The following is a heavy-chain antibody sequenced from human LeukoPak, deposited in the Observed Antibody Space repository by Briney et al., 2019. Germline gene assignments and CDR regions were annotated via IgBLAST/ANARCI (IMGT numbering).Heavy chain of an antibody. J-gene: IGHJ6*03. Sequence: SETLSLTCAVYGGSFSGYYWSWIRQPPGKGLEWIGSIYSSGQSYYKVSLRSRVTMSVDTSKDLFSLKLTSVTAADTAVYYCARAPVSTAYLHYYSMDVWGKGTMVTVSS. D-gene: IGHD3-16*01. CDR2: IYSSGQS. V-gene: IGHV4-34*01. CDR1: GGSFSGYY. CDR3: ARAPVSTAYLHYYSMDV.